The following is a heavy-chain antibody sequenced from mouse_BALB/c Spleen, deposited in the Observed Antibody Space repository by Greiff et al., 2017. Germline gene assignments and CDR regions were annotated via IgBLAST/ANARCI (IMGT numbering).Heavy chain of an antibody. CDR3: ARKKDYYGSSPFDY. J-gene: IGHJ2*01. V-gene: IGHV3-2*02. CDR2: ISYSGST. D-gene: IGHD1-1*01. Sequence: EVHLVESGPGLVKPSQSLSLTCTVTGYSITSDYAWNWIRQFPGNKLEWMGYISYSGSTSYNPSLKSRISITRDTSKNQFFLQLNSVTTEDTATYYCARKKDYYGSSPFDYWGQGTTLTVSS. CDR1: GYSITSDYA.